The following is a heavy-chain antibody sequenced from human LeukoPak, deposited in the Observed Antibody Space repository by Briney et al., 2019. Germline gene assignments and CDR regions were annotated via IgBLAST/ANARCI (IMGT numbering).Heavy chain of an antibody. J-gene: IGHJ5*02. Sequence: HPGGSLRLSCAASGFTFSSYGMHWVRQAPGKGLEWVAVISYDGSNKYYADSVKGRFTISRDNSKNTLYLQMNSLRAEDTAVYYCAAAAATEAESWGQGTLVTVSS. D-gene: IGHD6-13*01. CDR2: ISYDGSNK. V-gene: IGHV3-30*19. CDR1: GFTFSSYG. CDR3: AAAAATEAES.